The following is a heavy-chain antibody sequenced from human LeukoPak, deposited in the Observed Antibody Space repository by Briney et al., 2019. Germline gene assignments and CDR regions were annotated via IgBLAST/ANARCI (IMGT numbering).Heavy chain of an antibody. CDR1: GFTFSSYS. V-gene: IGHV3-21*01. CDR3: ARGDLAAGDRYYYYMDV. CDR2: ISSSSSYI. J-gene: IGHJ6*03. D-gene: IGHD6-25*01. Sequence: GGSLRLSCAASGFTFSSYSMNWVRQAPGKGLEWVSSISSSSSYIYYADSVKGRFTISRDNAKNSLYLQMNSLRAEDTAVYYCARGDLAAGDRYYYYMDVWGKGTTVTVSS.